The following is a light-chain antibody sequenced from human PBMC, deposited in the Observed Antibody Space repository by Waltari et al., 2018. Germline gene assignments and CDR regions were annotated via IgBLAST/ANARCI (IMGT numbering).Light chain of an antibody. Sequence: QSVLTQPPSASETPGQRITISCSGINSNIGNNHVSWYQQLPGTTPKRLIYGNHQRPSGVPDRFSGSKSGASASLAISGLRSEDEADYYCAVWDDSLSAVVFGGGTKLTV. CDR2: GNH. J-gene: IGLJ2*01. CDR3: AVWDDSLSAVV. CDR1: NSNIGNNH. V-gene: IGLV1-47*01.